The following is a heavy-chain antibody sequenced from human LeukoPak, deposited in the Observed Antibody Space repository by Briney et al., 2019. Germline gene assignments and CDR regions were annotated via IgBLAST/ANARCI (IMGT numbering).Heavy chain of an antibody. CDR3: ARVGALSGSYYIDGAFDI. CDR1: GGTFSSYA. V-gene: IGHV1-69*13. J-gene: IGHJ3*02. Sequence: SVKVSCKASGGTFSSYAISWVRQAPGQGLEWMGGIIPIFGTANYAQKFQGRVTITADEFTSTAYMELSSLRSEDTAVYYCARVGALSGSYYIDGAFDIWGQGTMVTVSS. CDR2: IIPIFGTA. D-gene: IGHD1-26*01.